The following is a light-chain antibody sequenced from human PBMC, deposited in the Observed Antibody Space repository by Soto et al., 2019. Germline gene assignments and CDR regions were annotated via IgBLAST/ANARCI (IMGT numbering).Light chain of an antibody. Sequence: QSALTQPASVSGSPGQSITISCTGTSSDVGDYKYVSWYQKHPGKAPKALIYEVSNRPSGVSNRFSGSKSGNTASLTISGLQAEDEADYYCSSYTTSNPRVFGPGTKLTVL. CDR2: EVS. CDR3: SSYTTSNPRV. V-gene: IGLV2-14*01. CDR1: SSDVGDYKY. J-gene: IGLJ1*01.